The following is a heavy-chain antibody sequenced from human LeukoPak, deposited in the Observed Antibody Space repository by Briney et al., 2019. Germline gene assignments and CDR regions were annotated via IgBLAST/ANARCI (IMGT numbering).Heavy chain of an antibody. Sequence: QAGGSLRLSCAASGFTFSSYSMNWVRQAPRKGLEWVSNISSGGSTIYHADSVKGRFTISRDNAKNSLYLQMNSLRAEDTAVYYCARESRELLSHAFDIWGQGTMVTVSS. D-gene: IGHD1-26*01. CDR3: ARESRELLSHAFDI. CDR1: GFTFSSYS. V-gene: IGHV3-48*04. J-gene: IGHJ3*02. CDR2: ISSGGSTI.